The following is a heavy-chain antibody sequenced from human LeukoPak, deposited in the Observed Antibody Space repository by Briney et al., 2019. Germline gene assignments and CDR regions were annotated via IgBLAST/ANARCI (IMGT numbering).Heavy chain of an antibody. CDR1: GYTFTSYG. Sequence: GASVKVSCKASGYTFTSYGISWVRQAPGQGLEWMGWISAYNGNTNYAQKLQGRVTMTTDTSTSTAYMELRSLRSDDTAVYFCARGGDSSWTHYYYYYMDVWGKGTTVTVSS. CDR3: ARGGDSSWTHYYYYYMDV. D-gene: IGHD6-13*01. J-gene: IGHJ6*03. CDR2: ISAYNGNT. V-gene: IGHV1-18*01.